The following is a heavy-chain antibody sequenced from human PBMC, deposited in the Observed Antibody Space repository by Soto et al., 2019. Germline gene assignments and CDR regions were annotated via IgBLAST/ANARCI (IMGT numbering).Heavy chain of an antibody. CDR1: GFTFSSYW. CDR2: INSDGSYT. J-gene: IGHJ6*02. Sequence: EVQLVESGGGLVQPGGSLRLSCAASGFTFSSYWMHWVRQAPGKGLVWVSRINSDGSYTSYADSVTGRFTISRDNAKNTLYLQMNSRRAEDTAVYYCARGGYCSGGTCYSSYYGMDVWGQGTTVTASS. CDR3: ARGGYCSGGTCYSSYYGMDV. V-gene: IGHV3-74*01. D-gene: IGHD2-15*01.